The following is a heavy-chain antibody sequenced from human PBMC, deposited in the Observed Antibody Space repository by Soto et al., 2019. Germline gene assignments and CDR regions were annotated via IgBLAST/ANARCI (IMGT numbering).Heavy chain of an antibody. CDR2: INPNSGGT. CDR1: GYTFTGYY. CDR3: ARGLRYCSGGSCYYFDY. J-gene: IGHJ4*02. Sequence: ASVKVSCKASGYTFTGYYMHWVRQAPGQGLEWMGWINPNSGGTNYAQKFQGRVTMTRDTSISTAYMELSRLRSDDTAVYYCARGLRYCSGGSCYYFDYWGQGTLVTV. D-gene: IGHD2-15*01. V-gene: IGHV1-2*02.